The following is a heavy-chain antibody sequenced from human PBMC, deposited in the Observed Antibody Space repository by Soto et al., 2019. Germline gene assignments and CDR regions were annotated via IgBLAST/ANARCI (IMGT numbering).Heavy chain of an antibody. V-gene: IGHV4-59*01. Sequence: QVQLQESGPGLVKPSETLSLTCTVSGVSISSYYWSLIRQPPGKGLEWIGYIFYSGSTSYNPSLKRRVTIALDTSKRHFSLKLSSVTAADTAVYFCAREASGGYIDYWGQGTLVTVSS. D-gene: IGHD3-22*01. CDR3: AREASGGYIDY. CDR2: IFYSGST. J-gene: IGHJ4*02. CDR1: GVSISSYY.